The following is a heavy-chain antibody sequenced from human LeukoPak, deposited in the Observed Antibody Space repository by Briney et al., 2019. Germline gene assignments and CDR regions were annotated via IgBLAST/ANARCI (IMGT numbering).Heavy chain of an antibody. CDR2: ISAYNGNT. Sequence: SVKVSCKASGYTFTSYGISWVRQAPGQGLEWVGWISAYNGNTKHAEKLQGRVTMTTDTSTSTAYMELRSLRSDDTAVYYCARDHYYDTSGYDNWGQGTLVTVSS. CDR3: ARDHYYDTSGYDN. D-gene: IGHD3-22*01. V-gene: IGHV1-18*01. CDR1: GYTFTSYG. J-gene: IGHJ4*02.